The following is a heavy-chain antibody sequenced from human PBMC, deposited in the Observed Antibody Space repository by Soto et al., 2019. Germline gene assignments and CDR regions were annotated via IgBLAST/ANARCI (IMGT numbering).Heavy chain of an antibody. CDR1: RFTFSGYA. D-gene: IGHD1-1*01. CDR2: ISGSGGST. J-gene: IGHJ4*02. Sequence: EVQLLESGGGLVQPGGSLRLSCAASRFTFSGYAMSWVRQAPGKGLEWVSAISGSGGSTYYADSVKGRFTISRDNSKNTLYLQMNSLRAEDTAVYYCAKDTDWNPNTFDYWGQGTLVTVSS. CDR3: AKDTDWNPNTFDY. V-gene: IGHV3-23*01.